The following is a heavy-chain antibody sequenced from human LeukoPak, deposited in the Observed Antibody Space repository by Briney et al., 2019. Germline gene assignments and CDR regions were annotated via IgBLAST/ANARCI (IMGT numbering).Heavy chain of an antibody. Sequence: GRSLRLSCAASGITFSNFAMPWVRQAPGKGLEWVSFILSDGSNKYYGDSVRGRFTISRDNSKNTLYLQMNSLRAEDTAVYFCARALNYYDSSGILDYWGQGTLVTVSS. D-gene: IGHD3-22*01. J-gene: IGHJ4*02. CDR3: ARALNYYDSSGILDY. CDR2: ILSDGSNK. V-gene: IGHV3-33*01. CDR1: GITFSNFA.